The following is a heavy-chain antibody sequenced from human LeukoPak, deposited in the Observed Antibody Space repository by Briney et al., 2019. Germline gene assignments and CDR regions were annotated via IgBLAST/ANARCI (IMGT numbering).Heavy chain of an antibody. Sequence: SETLSLTCTVSGGSISSYYWSWIRQPPGKGLEWIGHIYYSGSTNYNPSLKSRVTISVDTSKNQFSLKLSSVTAADTAVYYCVGTVAGTDHYFDYWGQGTLVTVSS. D-gene: IGHD6-19*01. J-gene: IGHJ4*02. CDR3: VGTVAGTDHYFDY. CDR2: IYYSGST. V-gene: IGHV4-59*08. CDR1: GGSISSYY.